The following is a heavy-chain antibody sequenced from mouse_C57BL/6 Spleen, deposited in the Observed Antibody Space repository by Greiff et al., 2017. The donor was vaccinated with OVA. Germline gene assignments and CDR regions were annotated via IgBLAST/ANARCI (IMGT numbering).Heavy chain of an antibody. CDR2: LDPENGDT. CDR3: TSDYGPSLLAY. J-gene: IGHJ3*01. CDR1: GFNIKDDY. Sequence: VQLQQSGAELVRPGASVKLSCTASGFNIKDDYMHWVKQRPEQGLEWIGWLDPENGDTEYASKFQGKATITADTSSNTAYLQLGRLPSDDTAVYCYTSDYGPSLLAYWGQGTLVTVSA. V-gene: IGHV14-4*01. D-gene: IGHD1-1*01.